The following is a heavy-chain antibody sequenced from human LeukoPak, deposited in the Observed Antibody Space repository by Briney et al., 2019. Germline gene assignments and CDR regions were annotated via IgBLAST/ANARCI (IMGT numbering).Heavy chain of an antibody. CDR3: ARDGSGNYYYFDY. CDR1: GYTFTGYY. D-gene: IGHD3-10*01. V-gene: IGHV1-2*06. J-gene: IGHJ4*02. CDR2: INPNSGGT. Sequence: GASVKVSCKASGYTFTGYYIHWVRQAPGQGLEWMGRINPNSGGTNYAQEFQGRVTMTRDTSISTAYMELSRLRSDDTAVYYCARDGSGNYYYFDYWGQGTLVTVSS.